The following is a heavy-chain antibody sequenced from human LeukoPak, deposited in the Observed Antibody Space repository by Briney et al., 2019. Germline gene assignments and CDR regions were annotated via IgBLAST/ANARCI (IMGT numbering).Heavy chain of an antibody. V-gene: IGHV4-59*01. Sequence: SETLSLTCTVSGGSISSYYWSWIRQPPGKGLEWIGYIYYSGSTNYNPSLKGRVTISVDTSKNQFSLKLSSVTVADTAVYYCASHGITGTWSVFDYWGQGTLVTVSS. CDR3: ASHGITGTWSVFDY. J-gene: IGHJ4*02. D-gene: IGHD1/OR15-1a*01. CDR1: GGSISSYY. CDR2: IYYSGST.